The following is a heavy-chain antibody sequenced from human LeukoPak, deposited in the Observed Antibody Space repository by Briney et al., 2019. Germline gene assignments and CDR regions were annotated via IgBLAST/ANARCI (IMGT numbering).Heavy chain of an antibody. Sequence: GGSLRLSCTTSGFTFYDYAMSWVRQAPGKGLEWVGFIRSKPYGGTSEYAASVKGRITISRDDSKSIAYLQMNSLKTEDTAVYYCTRHSSGWRFDPWGQGTLVTVSS. CDR1: GFTFYDYA. V-gene: IGHV3-49*04. CDR3: TRHSSGWRFDP. D-gene: IGHD6-19*01. CDR2: IRSKPYGGTS. J-gene: IGHJ5*02.